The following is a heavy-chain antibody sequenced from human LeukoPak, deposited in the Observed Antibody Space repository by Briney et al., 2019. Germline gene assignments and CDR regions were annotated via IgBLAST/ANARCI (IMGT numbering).Heavy chain of an antibody. CDR2: IYYSGST. Sequence: SGTLSLTCTVSGGSISSSSYYWGWIRQPPGKGLEWIGSIYYSGSTYYNPSLKSRVTISVDTSKNQFSLKLSSVTAADTAVYYCARQVAGTGYFDYWGQGTLVTVSS. CDR3: ARQVAGTGYFDY. CDR1: GGSISSSSYY. D-gene: IGHD6-19*01. J-gene: IGHJ4*02. V-gene: IGHV4-39*07.